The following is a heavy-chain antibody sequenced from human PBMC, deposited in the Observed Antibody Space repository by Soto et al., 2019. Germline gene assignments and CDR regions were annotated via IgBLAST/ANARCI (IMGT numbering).Heavy chain of an antibody. V-gene: IGHV4-30-4*01. CDR3: ARDPYCSSGSCYSDAFDI. D-gene: IGHD2-15*01. J-gene: IGHJ3*02. CDR1: GGSISSGDYY. Sequence: PSETLSLTCTVSGGSISSGDYYWSWIRQPPGKGLEWIGYIYYSGSTYYNPSLKSRVTISVDTSKNQFSLKLSSVTAADTAVYYCARDPYCSSGSCYSDAFDIWGQGTMVTVSS. CDR2: IYYSGST.